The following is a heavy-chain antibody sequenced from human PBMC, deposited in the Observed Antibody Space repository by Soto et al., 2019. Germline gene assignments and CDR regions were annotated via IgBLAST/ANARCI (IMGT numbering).Heavy chain of an antibody. V-gene: IGHV3-21*01. J-gene: IGHJ5*02. CDR1: GFTFSSYS. CDR2: ISSSSSYI. Sequence: GGSLRLSCAASGFTFSSYSMNWVRQAPGKGLEWVSSISSSSSYIYYADSVKGRFTISRDNAKNSLYLQMNSLRAEDTAVYYCARDTAGTARFDPWGQGTLVTVSS. CDR3: ARDTAGTARFDP. D-gene: IGHD5-18*01.